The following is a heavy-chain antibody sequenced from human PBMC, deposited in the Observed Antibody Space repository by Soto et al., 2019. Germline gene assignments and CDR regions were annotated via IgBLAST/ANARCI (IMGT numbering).Heavy chain of an antibody. CDR2: IYYSGST. CDR3: ARGRGLWFSP. CDR1: GGSINSGDYY. V-gene: IGHV4-30-4*01. J-gene: IGHJ5*02. Sequence: VKLQESGPGLGKPSQTLSLTCPVSGGSINSGDYYCSWIRQPPGKGLEWIGYIYYSGSTYYNPSLKSRVTISVDTSKNQFSLKLSSVTAADTAVYYCARGRGLWFSPWGQGTLVTVSS. D-gene: IGHD3-10*01.